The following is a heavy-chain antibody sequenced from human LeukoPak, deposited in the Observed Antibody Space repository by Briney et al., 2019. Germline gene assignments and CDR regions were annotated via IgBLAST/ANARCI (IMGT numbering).Heavy chain of an antibody. CDR3: AREPLQLPGAKFDY. CDR1: GGTFSSYA. CDR2: IIPILGTA. J-gene: IGHJ4*02. D-gene: IGHD5-18*01. V-gene: IGHV1-69*06. Sequence: ASVKVSCEASGGTFSSYAISWVRQAPGQGLEWMGGIIPILGTANYAQKFQGRVTITADKSTSTAYMELSSLRSEDTAVYYCAREPLQLPGAKFDYWGQGTLVTVSS.